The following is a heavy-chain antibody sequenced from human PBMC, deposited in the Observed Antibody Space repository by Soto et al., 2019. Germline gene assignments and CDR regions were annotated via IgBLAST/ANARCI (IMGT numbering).Heavy chain of an antibody. V-gene: IGHV3-53*01. CDR1: GFPVSTNH. J-gene: IGHJ4*02. Sequence: EVQLVESGGGLTQPGGSLRLSCAVSGFPVSTNHVTWVRQATGKGLQWVSANNDGNTYYADSVKGRFTISRDNSKNTVFLQMNSLGAEDTAVYYCAGYGGNSVWGQGTLVTFSS. CDR2: NNDGNT. D-gene: IGHD4-17*01. CDR3: AGYGGNSV.